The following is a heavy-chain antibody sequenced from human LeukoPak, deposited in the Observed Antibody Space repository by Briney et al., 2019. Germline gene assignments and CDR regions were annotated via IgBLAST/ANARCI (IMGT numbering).Heavy chain of an antibody. V-gene: IGHV4-39*07. D-gene: IGHD2-21*02. CDR3: ARDSPTPFCGGDCYPDY. J-gene: IGHJ4*02. CDR1: GGSISSSSYY. Sequence: PSETLSLTCTVSGGSISSSSYYWGWIRQPPGKGLEWIGSIYYSGSTYYNPSLKSRVTISVDTSKNQFSLKLSSVTAADTAVYYCARDSPTPFCGGDCYPDYWGQGTLVTVSS. CDR2: IYYSGST.